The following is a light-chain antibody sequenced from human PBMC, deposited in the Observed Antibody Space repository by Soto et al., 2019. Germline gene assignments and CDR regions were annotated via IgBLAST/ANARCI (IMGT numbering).Light chain of an antibody. CDR3: AAWDDSLNGYV. CDR1: SSSIGSNT. CDR2: SNN. J-gene: IGLJ1*01. V-gene: IGLV1-44*01. Sequence: QSVLTQPPSASGTPGQRVTISCSGSSSSIGSNTVNWYQQLPGTAPKLLIYSNNQRPSGVPDRFSGSKSGTSASLAISGLQSEDEADYYCAAWDDSLNGYVFGTGNKVTVL.